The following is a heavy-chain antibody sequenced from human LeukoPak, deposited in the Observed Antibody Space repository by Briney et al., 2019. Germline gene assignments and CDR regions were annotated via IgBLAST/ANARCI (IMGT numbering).Heavy chain of an antibody. CDR2: ILYDGSNE. Sequence: GTSLRLSCAASGFTFSSHGMHWVRKAPGMGLEWVALILYDGSNEYYADSVQGRFTISRDSSRNTLYLQMNSLRAEDTAVYYCAKDGTGGYYYLDYWGQGTLVTVSS. CDR1: GFTFSSHG. J-gene: IGHJ4*02. CDR3: AKDGTGGYYYLDY. V-gene: IGHV3-30*18. D-gene: IGHD3-22*01.